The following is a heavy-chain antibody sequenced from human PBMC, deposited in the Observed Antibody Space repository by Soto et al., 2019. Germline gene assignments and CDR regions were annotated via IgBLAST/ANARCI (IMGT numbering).Heavy chain of an antibody. V-gene: IGHV4-34*01. D-gene: IGHD1-26*01. CDR2: INHSGTT. Sequence: PSETLSLTCAVYGGSFSDYFWSWIRQPPGKGLEWIGEINHSGTTYYNPSLESRVNMSVDRSKKQFSLQLTSVTAAATAVYYCARVSRGYYDHWGQGTVVTVSS. CDR3: ARVSRGYYDH. J-gene: IGHJ4*02. CDR1: GGSFSDYF.